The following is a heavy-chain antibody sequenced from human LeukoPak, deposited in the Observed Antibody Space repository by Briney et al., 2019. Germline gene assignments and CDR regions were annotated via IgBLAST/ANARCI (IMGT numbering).Heavy chain of an antibody. V-gene: IGHV1-18*01. CDR3: ARGAVVGEGLYDFWSGYYLVPFDY. CDR1: GGTFSSYA. CDR2: ISAYNGNT. Sequence: ASVKVSCKASGGTFSSYAISWVRQAPGQGLEWMGWISAYNGNTNYAQKLQGRVTMTTDTSTSTAYMELRSLRSDDTAVYYCARGAVVGEGLYDFWSGYYLVPFDYWGQGTLVTVSS. J-gene: IGHJ4*02. D-gene: IGHD3-3*01.